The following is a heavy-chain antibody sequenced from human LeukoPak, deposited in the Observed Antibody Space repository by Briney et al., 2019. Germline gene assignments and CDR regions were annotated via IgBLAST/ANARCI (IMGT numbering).Heavy chain of an antibody. J-gene: IGHJ4*02. D-gene: IGHD4-17*01. Sequence: GRSLRLSCAASGFTFSSYAMHWVRQAPGKGLEWVAVISYDGSNKYYADSVKGRFTISRDNSKNTLYLQMNSLRAEDMALYYCAKSKTVTTEFDHWGQGTLVTVSS. CDR3: AKSKTVTTEFDH. CDR2: ISYDGSNK. CDR1: GFTFSSYA. V-gene: IGHV3-30*04.